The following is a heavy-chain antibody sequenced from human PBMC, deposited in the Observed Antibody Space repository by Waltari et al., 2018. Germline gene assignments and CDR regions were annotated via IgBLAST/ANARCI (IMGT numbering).Heavy chain of an antibody. CDR2: IYYSGST. CDR3: ASVRGIAAAGGFDY. V-gene: IGHV4-59*01. Sequence: QVLLQESGPGLEKPSETLSLTCPVSGGSIGSSYCSWIRPPPGKGLEWIGYIYYSGSTNYNPSLKSRVTISVYTSKNQFSLKLSSMTAADTAVYYCASVRGIAAAGGFDYWGQGTLVTVSS. D-gene: IGHD6-13*01. J-gene: IGHJ4*02. CDR1: GGSIGSSY.